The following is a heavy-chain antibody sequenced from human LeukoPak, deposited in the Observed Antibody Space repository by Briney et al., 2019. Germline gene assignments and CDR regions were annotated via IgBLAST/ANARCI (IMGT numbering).Heavy chain of an antibody. CDR2: IIPIFGTA. J-gene: IGHJ6*03. CDR3: ARVSRGQQLNYYYYYYMDV. Sequence: GASVKVSCKASGGTFSSYAISWVRQAPGQGLEWMGGIIPIFGTANYAQKFQGRVTITADKSTSTAYMELSSLRSEDTAVYYCARVSRGQQLNYYYYYYMDVWGKGTTVTVSS. CDR1: GGTFSSYA. V-gene: IGHV1-69*06. D-gene: IGHD6-13*01.